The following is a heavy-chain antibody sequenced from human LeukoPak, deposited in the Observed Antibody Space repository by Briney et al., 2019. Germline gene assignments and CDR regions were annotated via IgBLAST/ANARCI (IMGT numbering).Heavy chain of an antibody. CDR1: GGSISSGDYY. CDR2: IYYSGST. CDR3: ARGENGSGSYYNY. V-gene: IGHV4-30-4*01. D-gene: IGHD3-10*01. Sequence: SQTLSLTCTVSGGSISSGDYYWSWIRQPPGTGLEWIGYIYYSGSTYYNPSLKSRVTISVDTSKNQFSLKLSSVTAADTAVYYCARGENGSGSYYNYWGQGTLVTVSS. J-gene: IGHJ4*02.